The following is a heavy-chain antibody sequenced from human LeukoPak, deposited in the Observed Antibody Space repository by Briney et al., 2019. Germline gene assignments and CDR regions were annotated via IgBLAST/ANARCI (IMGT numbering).Heavy chain of an antibody. CDR2: INHSGST. V-gene: IGHV4-39*07. Sequence: SETLSLTCTVSGGSISSSSYYWSWIRQPPGKGLEWIGEINHSGSTNYNPSLKSRVTISVDTSKNQFSLKLSSVTAADTAVYYCARVESTVTTPYDYWGQGTLVTVSS. CDR1: GGSISSSSYY. CDR3: ARVESTVTTPYDY. D-gene: IGHD4-11*01. J-gene: IGHJ4*02.